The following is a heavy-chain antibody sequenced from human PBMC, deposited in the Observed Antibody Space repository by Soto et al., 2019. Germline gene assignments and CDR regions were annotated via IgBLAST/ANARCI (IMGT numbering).Heavy chain of an antibody. CDR3: ARGGGPYVWFNEF. CDR2: LIPVFGTT. CDR1: SFYA. D-gene: IGHD3-16*01. Sequence: QVQPVQSGSEVKKPGSSVRVSCKTGSFYAVSWVRQAPGQGLEWMGGLIPVFGTTNYAERFQGRVTITADESTNTAYMELRSLISGDTAMYYCARGGGPYVWFNEFWGQGTLVTVSS. V-gene: IGHV1-69*01. J-gene: IGHJ4*02.